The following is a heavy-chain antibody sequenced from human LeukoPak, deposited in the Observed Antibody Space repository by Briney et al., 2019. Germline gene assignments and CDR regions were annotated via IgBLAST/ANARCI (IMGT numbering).Heavy chain of an antibody. J-gene: IGHJ4*02. CDR2: IYSGGST. CDR3: ATGFARAGYSGYDY. Sequence: GGSLRLSFAASGFTVSSNYMSWVRQAPGKGLEWVSVIYSGGSTYYADSVKGRFTISRDTSKNTLSLQMNSLRAEDTAVYYCATGFARAGYSGYDYWGQGTLVTVSS. D-gene: IGHD6-13*01. V-gene: IGHV3-53*01. CDR1: GFTVSSNY.